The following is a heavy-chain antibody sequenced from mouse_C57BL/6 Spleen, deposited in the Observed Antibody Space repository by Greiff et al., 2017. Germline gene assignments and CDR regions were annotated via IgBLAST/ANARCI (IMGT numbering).Heavy chain of an antibody. D-gene: IGHD2-3*01. Sequence: QVQLQQPGAELVKPGASVKMSCKASGYTFTSYWITWVKQRPGQGLEWIGDIYPGSGSTNYNEKFKSKATLTVDPSSSTAYMQLSSLTSEDSAVYYCAREGWFPNRDYFDYWGQGTTLTVSS. J-gene: IGHJ2*01. CDR2: IYPGSGST. CDR3: AREGWFPNRDYFDY. CDR1: GYTFTSYW. V-gene: IGHV1-55*01.